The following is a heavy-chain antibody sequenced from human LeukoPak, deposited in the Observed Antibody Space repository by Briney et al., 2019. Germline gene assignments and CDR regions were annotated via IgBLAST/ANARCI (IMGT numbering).Heavy chain of an antibody. CDR1: GGSISSYY. Sequence: SETLSLTCTVSGGSISSYYWSWIRQPAGKGLEWIGRIYTSGSTNYNPSLKSRVTMSVDTSKNQFSLKLSSVTAADTAVYYCARKVVVVAATPGWFDPWGQGTLVTVSS. V-gene: IGHV4-4*07. CDR3: ARKVVVVAATPGWFDP. CDR2: IYTSGST. D-gene: IGHD2-15*01. J-gene: IGHJ5*02.